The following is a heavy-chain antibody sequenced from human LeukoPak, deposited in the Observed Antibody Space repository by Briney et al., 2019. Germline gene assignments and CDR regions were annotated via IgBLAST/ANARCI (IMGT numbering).Heavy chain of an antibody. Sequence: GGSLRLPCAASGFTFSSYGMHWVRQAPGKGLEWVAVIWYGGSNKYYADSVKGRFTISRDNSKNTLYLQMNSLRAEDTAVYYCAKEGVSSSDYYYYYYMDVWGKGTTVTVSS. CDR1: GFTFSSYG. CDR2: IWYGGSNK. CDR3: AKEGVSSSDYYYYYYMDV. V-gene: IGHV3-30*02. J-gene: IGHJ6*03. D-gene: IGHD6-13*01.